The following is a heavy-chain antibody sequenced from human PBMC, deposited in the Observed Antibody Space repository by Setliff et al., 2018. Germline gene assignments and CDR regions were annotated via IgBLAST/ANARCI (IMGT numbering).Heavy chain of an antibody. CDR3: ARGVRTGHLDS. CDR1: GDSISNDYW. V-gene: IGHV4-4*02. J-gene: IGHJ4*02. D-gene: IGHD1-1*01. CDR2: INQSGTT. Sequence: SETLSLTCAVSGDSISNDYWWSWVRQPPERELEWIGEINQSGTTNYNPPLKGRATISVDNSKNQFSLNLNSVTVADTAVYFCARGVRTGHLDSWGQGTLVTV.